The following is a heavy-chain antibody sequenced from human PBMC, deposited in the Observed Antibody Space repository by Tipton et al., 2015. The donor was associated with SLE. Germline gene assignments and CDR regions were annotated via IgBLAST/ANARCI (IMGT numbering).Heavy chain of an antibody. CDR1: GFTSSSYW. Sequence: SLRLSCAASGFTSSSYWVHWVRQAPEKGLVWVSRIDSDGTYTDYADFVKGRFAISRDNAKNSLYLQMNSLRVEDTAVYYCARAGGYDWEAFDIWGQGTMVTVSS. V-gene: IGHV3-74*01. CDR2: IDSDGTYT. CDR3: ARAGGYDWEAFDI. D-gene: IGHD5-12*01. J-gene: IGHJ3*02.